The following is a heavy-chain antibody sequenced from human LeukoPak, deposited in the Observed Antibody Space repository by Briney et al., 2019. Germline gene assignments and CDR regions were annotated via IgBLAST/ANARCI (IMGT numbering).Heavy chain of an antibody. Sequence: TSETLSLTCAVYGGSFSGYYWSWVRQPAGKGLEWIGRIYSTGSTNYNPSLKSRATMSVDTSKNQFSLKLSSVTAADTAVYYCAREVKSSAGPASRREFDCWGQGTLVTVSS. V-gene: IGHV4-4*07. CDR1: GGSFSGYY. D-gene: IGHD6-13*01. CDR3: AREVKSSAGPASRREFDC. J-gene: IGHJ4*02. CDR2: IYSTGST.